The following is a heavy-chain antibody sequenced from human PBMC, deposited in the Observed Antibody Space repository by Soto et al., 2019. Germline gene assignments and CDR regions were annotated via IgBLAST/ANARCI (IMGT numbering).Heavy chain of an antibody. V-gene: IGHV3-74*03. CDR2: INTDGTNT. CDR3: AKDLRWGQSDY. J-gene: IGHJ4*02. CDR1: GFTFSRYW. Sequence: EVQLVESGGGLVQPGGSLRLSCAVSGFTFSRYWMHWFRQDPGNGLVWVSSINTDGTNTQYADSVRGRFPVSRDNAKNTVYLQMISLRSEDTAVYYCAKDLRWGQSDYWGQGTLVVVSS. D-gene: IGHD3-16*01.